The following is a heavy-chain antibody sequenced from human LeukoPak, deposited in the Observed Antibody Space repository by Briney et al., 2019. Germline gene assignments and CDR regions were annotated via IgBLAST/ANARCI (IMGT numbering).Heavy chain of an antibody. Sequence: GGSLRFSCAASGFTFRSYWMSWVRQAPGKGLEWVASIDHDGSQKRYVDSVQGRFTISRDNTKNSLFLQMNSLGAEDTAVYYCARLKDDVTKLDYWGQGNPFTVSS. D-gene: IGHD2-8*01. J-gene: IGHJ4*02. CDR3: ARLKDDVTKLDY. CDR1: GFTFRSYW. V-gene: IGHV3-7*01. CDR2: IDHDGSQK.